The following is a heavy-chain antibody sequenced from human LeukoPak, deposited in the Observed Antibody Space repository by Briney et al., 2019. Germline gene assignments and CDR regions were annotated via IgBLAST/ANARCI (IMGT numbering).Heavy chain of an antibody. CDR2: INHSGST. Sequence: SETLSLTCAVYGGPFSGYYWSWIRQPPGKGLEWIGEINHSGSTNYNPSLKSRVTISVDTSKNQFSLKLSSVTAADTAVYYCARTVAVADPRRTYYFDYWGQGTLVTVSS. J-gene: IGHJ4*02. CDR1: GGPFSGYY. D-gene: IGHD6-19*01. CDR3: ARTVAVADPRRTYYFDY. V-gene: IGHV4-34*01.